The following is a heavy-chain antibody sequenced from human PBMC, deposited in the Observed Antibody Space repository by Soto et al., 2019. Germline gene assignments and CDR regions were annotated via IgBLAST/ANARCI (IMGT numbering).Heavy chain of an antibody. CDR3: AKPGLTVAGTRYFDH. J-gene: IGHJ4*02. D-gene: IGHD6-19*01. CDR2: IGSDGTAI. Sequence: EVQLLESGGGLVQHGGSLRLSCAASGFTFNTYAMSWVRQAPGKGLEWVSAIGSDGTAIQYADSVKGRFTISKDNSKDTLYLQMNSLRAEDTAVYYCAKPGLTVAGTRYFDHWGQGTLVTVSS. CDR1: GFTFNTYA. V-gene: IGHV3-23*05.